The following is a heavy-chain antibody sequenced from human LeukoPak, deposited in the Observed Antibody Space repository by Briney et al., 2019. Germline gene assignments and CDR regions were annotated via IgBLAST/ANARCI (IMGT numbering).Heavy chain of an antibody. CDR2: ISSSSSTI. D-gene: IGHD2-21*01. J-gene: IGHJ4*02. CDR3: ARDLWWLKLHFDY. CDR1: GFTFSDYY. V-gene: IGHV3-11*04. Sequence: PGGSLRLSCAASGFTFSDYYMSWIRQAPGKGLEWVSYISSSSSTIYYADSVKGRFTISRDNAKNSLYLQMNSLRAEDTAVYYCARDLWWLKLHFDYWGQGTLVTVSS.